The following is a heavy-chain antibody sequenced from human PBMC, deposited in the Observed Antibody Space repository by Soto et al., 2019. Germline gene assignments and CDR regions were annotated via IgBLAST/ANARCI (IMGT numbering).Heavy chain of an antibody. CDR2: IFYSGST. CDR1: GGSLSRHC. V-gene: IGHV4-59*11. Sequence: LETLSLTWTVSGGSLSRHCLRWIRQPTGKGLEWIGHIFYSGSTNYNPSLKCRVTISVDTSKNKISLNLNSVAAADTAVYYCASTYYDFWSGYYNYYYYMDVWGKGTTVTVSS. D-gene: IGHD3-3*01. CDR3: ASTYYDFWSGYYNYYYYMDV. J-gene: IGHJ6*03.